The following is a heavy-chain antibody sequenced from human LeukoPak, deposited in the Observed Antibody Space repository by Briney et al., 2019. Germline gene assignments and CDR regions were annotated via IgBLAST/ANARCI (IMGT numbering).Heavy chain of an antibody. CDR1: GGSISSSSYY. CDR3: ARHGALRTRSPPSGMDV. V-gene: IGHV4-39*01. J-gene: IGHJ6*02. CDR2: IYYSGST. D-gene: IGHD1-14*01. Sequence: SETLSLTCTVSGGSISSSSYYWGWIRQPPGKGLEWIGSIYYSGSTYYNPSLKSRVTISVDTSKNQFSLKLSSVTAADTAVYYCARHGALRTRSPPSGMDVWGQGTTVTVSS.